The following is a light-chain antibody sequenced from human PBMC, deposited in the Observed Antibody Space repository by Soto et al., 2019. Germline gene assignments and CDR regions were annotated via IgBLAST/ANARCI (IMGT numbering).Light chain of an antibody. Sequence: QSALTQPASVSGSPGQSITISCTGISSDLATYNYVSWYQQHPGKAPKLMIYEIIHRPSGVSNRFSGSRSANTASLTISGLQPEDEANYYCRSFTSTPTYAVFGGGTKVTVL. CDR3: RSFTSTPTYAV. J-gene: IGLJ2*01. CDR2: EII. V-gene: IGLV2-14*01. CDR1: SSDLATYNY.